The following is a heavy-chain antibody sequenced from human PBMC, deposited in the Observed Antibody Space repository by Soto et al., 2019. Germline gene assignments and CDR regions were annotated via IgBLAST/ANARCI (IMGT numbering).Heavy chain of an antibody. CDR3: VYDRRRSMYGVVNPNYKYGMDG. V-gene: IGHV3-30*18. J-gene: IGHJ6*02. D-gene: IGHD3-3*01. CDR1: GFTFSDYG. Sequence: PGGSLRLSCAASGFTFSDYGMHWVRQAPGKGLEWVAVISYDGDNKKYVDSVKGRFSISRDNSKKTLYLQMNNLSTEDAAVYYCVYDRRRSMYGVVNPNYKYGMDGRGRGTTVAV. CDR2: ISYDGDNK.